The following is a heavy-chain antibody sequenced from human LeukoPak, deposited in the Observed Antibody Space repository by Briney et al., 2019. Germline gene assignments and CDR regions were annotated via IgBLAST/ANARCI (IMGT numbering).Heavy chain of an antibody. CDR1: GGSISSSSYY. J-gene: IGHJ4*02. CDR2: IYYSGST. D-gene: IGHD6-13*01. V-gene: IGHV4-39*01. CDR3: ANGAAAGTPTTGDY. Sequence: PSETLSLTCTVSGGSISSSSYYWGWIRQPPGKGLEWIGSIYYSGSTYYNPSLKSRVTISVDTSKNQFSLKLSSVTAADTAVYYCANGAAAGTPTTGDYWGQGTLVTVSS.